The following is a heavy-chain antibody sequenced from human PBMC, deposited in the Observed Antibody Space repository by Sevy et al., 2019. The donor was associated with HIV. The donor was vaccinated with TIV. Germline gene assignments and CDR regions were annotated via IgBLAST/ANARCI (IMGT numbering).Heavy chain of an antibody. CDR1: GFTFSSYG. D-gene: IGHD6-13*01. Sequence: GGSLRLSCAASGFTFSSYGMHWVRQAPGKGLEWVVVIWYDGSNKYYADSVKGRFTISRDNSRNTLYLQMNSLRAEDTAVYYCARDLSFGYSSSWDAFDIWGQGTIVTVSS. V-gene: IGHV3-33*01. CDR3: ARDLSFGYSSSWDAFDI. J-gene: IGHJ3*02. CDR2: IWYDGSNK.